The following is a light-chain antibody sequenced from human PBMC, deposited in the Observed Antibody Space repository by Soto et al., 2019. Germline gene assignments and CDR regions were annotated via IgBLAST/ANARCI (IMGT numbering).Light chain of an antibody. Sequence: QSALAQPASVSGSPGQSITISCTGTSDDVGAYNSVSWYQQLPHKAPQVILYKGTQRPSGVSSRFSGSTSGNAASLTISGXQADDEADYFCCSSAPESTYVFGTGTKVTVL. J-gene: IGLJ1*01. CDR3: CSSAPESTYV. V-gene: IGLV2-23*01. CDR2: KGT. CDR1: SDDVGAYNS.